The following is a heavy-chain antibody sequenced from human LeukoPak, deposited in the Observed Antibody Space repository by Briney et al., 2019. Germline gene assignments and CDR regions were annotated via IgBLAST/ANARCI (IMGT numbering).Heavy chain of an antibody. CDR3: AKDLAIYDSIYFDY. D-gene: IGHD3-22*01. J-gene: IGHJ4*02. CDR2: ISGSGGST. Sequence: HPGGSLRLSCAASGFTFSSYAMSWVRQAPGKGLEWVSAISGSGGSTYYADSVKGRFTISRDNSKNTLYLQMNGLRAEDTAVYYCAKDLAIYDSIYFDYWGQGTLVTVSS. V-gene: IGHV3-23*01. CDR1: GFTFSSYA.